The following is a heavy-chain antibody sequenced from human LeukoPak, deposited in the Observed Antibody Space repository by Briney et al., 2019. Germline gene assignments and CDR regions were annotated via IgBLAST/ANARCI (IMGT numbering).Heavy chain of an antibody. CDR2: IYYSGST. V-gene: IGHV4-59*12. CDR3: ARVVNWFDP. J-gene: IGHJ5*02. Sequence: SETLSLTCTVSGGSISSYYWSWIRQPPGKGLEWIGYIYYSGSTNYNPSLKSRVTIPVDTSKNQFSLKLSSVTAADTAVYYCARVVNWFDPWGQGTLVTVSS. CDR1: GGSISSYY.